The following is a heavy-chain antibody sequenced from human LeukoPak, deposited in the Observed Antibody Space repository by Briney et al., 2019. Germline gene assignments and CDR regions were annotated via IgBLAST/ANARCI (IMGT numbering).Heavy chain of an antibody. V-gene: IGHV1-69*04. CDR3: ARDQGRAYDFWSGYWGYFQH. Sequence: SSVKVSCKACVGTLSSYAISWVRQAPGQGLVWMGRIIPLLGITDYAQKFQGRVTITADKSTSPAYLELSSLRSEDTAVYYCARDQGRAYDFWSGYWGYFQHWGQGTLVTVSS. J-gene: IGHJ1*01. CDR2: IIPLLGIT. CDR1: VGTLSSYA. D-gene: IGHD3-3*01.